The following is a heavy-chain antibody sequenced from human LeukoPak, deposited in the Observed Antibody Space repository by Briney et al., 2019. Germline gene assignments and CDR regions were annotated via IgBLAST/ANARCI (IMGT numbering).Heavy chain of an antibody. CDR2: ISYDGSNN. CDR3: ARAPESYGSGWYGLY. CDR1: XFTFSSYS. Sequence: SXRLXXAASXFTFSSYSMHWVRQAPGKGLEWVALISYDGSNNYYADSVKGRFTVSRDNSKNTFFLQMNSLRTEDTAMYYCARAPESYGSGWYGLYWGQGTLVTVSS. V-gene: IGHV3-30-3*01. D-gene: IGHD6-19*01. J-gene: IGHJ4*02.